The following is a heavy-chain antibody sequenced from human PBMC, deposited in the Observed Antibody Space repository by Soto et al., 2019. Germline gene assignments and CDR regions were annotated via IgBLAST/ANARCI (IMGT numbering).Heavy chain of an antibody. CDR3: ARVPIACTGSSCYSHYYNSMDV. J-gene: IGHJ6*02. Sequence: LSLTCTVSGGSISSGVHFWRWIRQPPGKGLEWIGYIHYSGSTYYNLSLKSRLTISLDTSKNQFSLKLASVTASDTAVYYCARVPIACTGSSCYSHYYNSMDVWGQGTTVTVS. V-gene: IGHV4-30-4*01. CDR2: IHYSGST. D-gene: IGHD2-2*02. CDR1: GGSISSGVHF.